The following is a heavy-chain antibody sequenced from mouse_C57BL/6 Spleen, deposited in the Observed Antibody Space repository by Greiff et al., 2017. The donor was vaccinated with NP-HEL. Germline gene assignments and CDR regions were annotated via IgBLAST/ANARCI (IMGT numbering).Heavy chain of an antibody. CDR3: AREGDYSNPYWYFDV. CDR1: GYAFSSSW. V-gene: IGHV1-82*01. Sequence: VQLQQSGPELVKPGASVKISCKASGYAFSSSWMNWVKQRPGKGLEWIGRIYPGDGDTNYNGKFKGKATLTADKSSSTAYMQLSSLTSEDSAVYFCAREGDYSNPYWYFDVWGTGTTVTVSS. D-gene: IGHD2-5*01. J-gene: IGHJ1*03. CDR2: IYPGDGDT.